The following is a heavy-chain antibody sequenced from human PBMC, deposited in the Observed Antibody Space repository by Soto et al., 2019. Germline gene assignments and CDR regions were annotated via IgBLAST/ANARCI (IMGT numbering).Heavy chain of an antibody. D-gene: IGHD3-22*01. J-gene: IGHJ4*02. Sequence: SETLSLTCADHGGSFSGYYWTWIRQSPGKGLEWIGEIKHTGSTNYKPSLKSRVTISVDTSQNQFSLKLSSVTAADTAVYYCAREGDSSGYYFDYWGQGNLVTAPQ. CDR2: IKHTGST. V-gene: IGHV4-34*01. CDR1: GGSFSGYY. CDR3: AREGDSSGYYFDY.